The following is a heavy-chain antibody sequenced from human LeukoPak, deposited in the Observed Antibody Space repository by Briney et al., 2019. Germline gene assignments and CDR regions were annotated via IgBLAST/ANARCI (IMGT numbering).Heavy chain of an antibody. J-gene: IGHJ3*02. CDR2: IYSGGST. D-gene: IGHD6-13*01. CDR1: GFTVSSNY. CDR3: ARERSSSWPDAFDI. V-gene: IGHV3-53*01. Sequence: GGSLRLSCAACGFTVSSNYMSWVRQAPGKGLEWVSVIYSGGSTYYADSVKGRFTISRDNSKNTLYLQMNSLRAEDTAVYYCARERSSSWPDAFDIWGQGTMVTVSS.